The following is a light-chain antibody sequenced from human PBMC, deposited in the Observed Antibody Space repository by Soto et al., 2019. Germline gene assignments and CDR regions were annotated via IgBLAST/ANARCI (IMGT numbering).Light chain of an antibody. J-gene: IGLJ1*01. CDR1: SSDVGGYSY. CDR3: SSYTSSSIDYV. V-gene: IGLV2-14*01. CDR2: EVS. Sequence: QSALTQPASVSGSPGQSITISCTGTSSDVGGYSYVSWYQQHPGKAPKLMIYEVSNRPSGVSNRFSGSKSGNTASLTISGLQADDEADYYCSSYTSSSIDYVFGTGTKLTVL.